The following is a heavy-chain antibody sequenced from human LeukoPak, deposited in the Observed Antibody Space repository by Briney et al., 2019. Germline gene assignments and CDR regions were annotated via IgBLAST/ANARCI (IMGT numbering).Heavy chain of an antibody. V-gene: IGHV3-23*01. CDR1: GFTFNNYA. CDR2: ISGIGDST. D-gene: IGHD1-26*01. CDR3: GKCIQATGRSSLDY. Sequence: PGGSLRLSCAASGFTFNNYAVSWVRQAPGMGLEWVSGISGIGDSTYYADSVKGRFTISRDNSKNTLYLHMNSLRAEDPALYYCGKCIQATGRSSLDYWGQGTLVAVSS. J-gene: IGHJ4*02.